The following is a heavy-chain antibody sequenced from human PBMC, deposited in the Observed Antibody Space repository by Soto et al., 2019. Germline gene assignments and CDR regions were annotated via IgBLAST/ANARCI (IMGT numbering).Heavy chain of an antibody. CDR1: GITATNGH. CDR2: IFSDDNT. Sequence: LRLSCAASGITATNGHMNWVRQAPGKGLEWVSVIFSDDNTYYADSVKGRFTISRDTSKNTVYLQMNSLRAEDTAVYYCARDWNGDKYFDFWDQGSLVTVSS. CDR3: ARDWNGDKYFDF. V-gene: IGHV3-53*01. J-gene: IGHJ4*02. D-gene: IGHD4-17*01.